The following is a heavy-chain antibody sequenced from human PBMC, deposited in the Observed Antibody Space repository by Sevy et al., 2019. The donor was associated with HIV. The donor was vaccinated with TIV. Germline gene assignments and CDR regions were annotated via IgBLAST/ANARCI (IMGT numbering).Heavy chain of an antibody. Sequence: GGSLRLSCAASGFTFSSYSMNWVRQAPGKGLEWVSSISSSSSYIYYEDSVKGRFTISRDNAKNSLYLQMNGLRAEDTAVYYCARGSSGWYSEYWYFDLWGRGTLVTVSS. CDR1: GFTFSSYS. V-gene: IGHV3-21*01. J-gene: IGHJ2*01. CDR3: ARGSSGWYSEYWYFDL. D-gene: IGHD6-19*01. CDR2: ISSSSSYI.